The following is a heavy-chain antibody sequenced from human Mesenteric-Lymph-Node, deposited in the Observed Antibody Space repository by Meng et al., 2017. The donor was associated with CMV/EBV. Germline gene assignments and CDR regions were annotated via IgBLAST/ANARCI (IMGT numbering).Heavy chain of an antibody. CDR1: GFIVSSNE. CDR2: ISADNT. Sequence: GGSLRLSCAACGFIVSSNEMTWVRQAPGKGLEWVSFISADNTYYTDSRKGKFTISRDISRNTPLLQMNNLRTEDTAVDYCKKVGQWGTNLLLYHHSFGMDVWGQGATVTVSS. V-gene: IGHV3-38-3*01. J-gene: IGHJ6*02. CDR3: KKVGQWGTNLLLYHHSFGMDV. D-gene: IGHD2/OR15-2a*01.